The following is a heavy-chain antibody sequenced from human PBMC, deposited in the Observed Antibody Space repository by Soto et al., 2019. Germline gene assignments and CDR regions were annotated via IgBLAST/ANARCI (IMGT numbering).Heavy chain of an antibody. D-gene: IGHD3-9*01. J-gene: IGHJ6*02. V-gene: IGHV1-2*04. CDR1: GYTFTGYY. Sequence: ASVKVSCKASGYTFTGYYMHWVRQAPGQGLEWMGWINPNSGGTNYAQKFQGWVTMTRDTSISTAYMELSRLRSDDTAVYYCARDGGGYYDILTGYGMDVWGQGTKVTVSS. CDR3: ARDGGGYYDILTGYGMDV. CDR2: INPNSGGT.